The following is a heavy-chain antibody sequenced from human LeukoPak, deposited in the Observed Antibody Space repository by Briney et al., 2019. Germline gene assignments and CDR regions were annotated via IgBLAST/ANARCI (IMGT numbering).Heavy chain of an antibody. CDR2: ISGSGGST. V-gene: IGHV3-23*01. CDR3: AKDGAMYYDYVWGSYDY. Sequence: GGSLRLSCAASGFTFSSYAMSWVRQAPGKGLEWVSAISGSGGSTYYADSVKGRFTISRDNSKNTLYLQMNSLRAEDTAVYYCAKDGAMYYDYVWGSYDYWGQGTLVTVSS. J-gene: IGHJ4*02. D-gene: IGHD3-16*01. CDR1: GFTFSSYA.